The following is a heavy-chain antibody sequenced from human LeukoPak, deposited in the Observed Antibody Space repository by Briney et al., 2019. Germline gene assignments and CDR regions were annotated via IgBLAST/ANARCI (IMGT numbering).Heavy chain of an antibody. Sequence: SETLSLTCTVSGGSISSYYWSWIRQPPGKGLEWIGYIYYSGSTNYNPSLKSRVTISVDTSKNQFSLKLSSVTAADTAMYFCARDRIGGYASGNYFVVWGKGTTVTVSS. CDR3: ARDRIGGYASGNYFVV. V-gene: IGHV4-59*12. CDR1: GGSISSYY. D-gene: IGHD3-10*01. J-gene: IGHJ6*04. CDR2: IYYSGST.